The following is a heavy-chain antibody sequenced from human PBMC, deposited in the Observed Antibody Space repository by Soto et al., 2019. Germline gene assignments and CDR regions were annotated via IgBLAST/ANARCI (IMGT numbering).Heavy chain of an antibody. D-gene: IGHD6-19*01. CDR1: GFTFSSYS. Sequence: EVQLVESGGGLVQPGGSLRLSGAASGFTFSSYSMNWVRQAPGKGLEWVSYISSSSSTIYYADSVKGRFTISRDNAKNSRYLQMNSLRDEDTAVYYCAREAGTWHLPLNWFDPWGQGTLVTVSS. V-gene: IGHV3-48*02. CDR2: ISSSSSTI. CDR3: AREAGTWHLPLNWFDP. J-gene: IGHJ5*02.